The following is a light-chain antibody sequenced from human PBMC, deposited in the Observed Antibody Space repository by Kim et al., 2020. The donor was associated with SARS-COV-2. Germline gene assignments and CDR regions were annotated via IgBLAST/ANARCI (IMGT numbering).Light chain of an antibody. CDR2: QDS. CDR3: QAWDSSTSSV. Sequence: SYELTQPPSVSVSPGQTASITCSGDKLGDKYACWYQQKPGQSPVLVIYQDSKRPSGIPERFSGPNSGNTATLTISGTPAMDEADYYCQAWDSSTSSVFG. V-gene: IGLV3-1*01. J-gene: IGLJ1*01. CDR1: KLGDKY.